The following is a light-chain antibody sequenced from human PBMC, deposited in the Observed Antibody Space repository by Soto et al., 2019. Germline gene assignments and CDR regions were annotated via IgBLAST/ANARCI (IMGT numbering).Light chain of an antibody. CDR2: GTS. CDR1: QSINSN. Sequence: EIVMTQSPVTLSVSPGERVTLSCRASQSINSNLAWYQQKPGQAPRLLIYGTSTRATGIPARFRGSGSGTEFTLTISSLQSEDFAVYYCQQYDNWSVTFGGGTKAEIK. CDR3: QQYDNWSVT. V-gene: IGKV3-15*01. J-gene: IGKJ4*01.